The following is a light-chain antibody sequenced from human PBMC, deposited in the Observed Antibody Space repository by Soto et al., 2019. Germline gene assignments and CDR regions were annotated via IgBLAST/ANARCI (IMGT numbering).Light chain of an antibody. Sequence: VFQQSPCTLSLSPGERATLSCRASQTVRNNYLAWYQQMPGQAPKLLSYDAFSRATGIPDRFSGGGSGTDFILTISRLEPEDFAVYYCQQFSSYPITFGGGTKVDI. CDR1: QTVRNNY. CDR3: QQFSSYPIT. CDR2: DAF. V-gene: IGKV3-20*01. J-gene: IGKJ4*01.